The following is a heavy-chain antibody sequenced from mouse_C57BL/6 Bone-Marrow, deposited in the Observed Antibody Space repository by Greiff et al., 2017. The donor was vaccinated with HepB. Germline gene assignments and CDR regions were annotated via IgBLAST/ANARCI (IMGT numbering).Heavy chain of an antibody. J-gene: IGHJ4*01. CDR2: IYPGGGYT. CDR1: GYTFTNYW. CDR3: AILLNDYAMDY. D-gene: IGHD1-3*01. Sequence: VKLMESGAELVRPGTSVKMSCKASGYTFTNYWIGWAKQRPGHGLEWIGDIYPGGGYTNYNEKFKGKATLTADKSSSTAYMQFSSLTSEDSAIYYCAILLNDYAMDYWGQGTSVTVSS. V-gene: IGHV1-63*01.